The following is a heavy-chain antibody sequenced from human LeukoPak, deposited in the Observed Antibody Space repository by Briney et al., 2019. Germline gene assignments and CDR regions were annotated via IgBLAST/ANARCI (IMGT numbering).Heavy chain of an antibody. J-gene: IGHJ3*02. D-gene: IGHD3-9*01. CDR1: GGSISSSSYY. CDR2: IYYSGST. Sequence: SETLSLTCTVSGGSISSSSYYWGWIRQPPGKGLEWIGSIYYSGSTYYNPSLKSRVTISVDTSKNQFSLKLSSVTAADTAVYYCARGPQDSIWGRGWHGAFDIWGQGTMVTVSS. V-gene: IGHV4-39*01. CDR3: ARGPQDSIWGRGWHGAFDI.